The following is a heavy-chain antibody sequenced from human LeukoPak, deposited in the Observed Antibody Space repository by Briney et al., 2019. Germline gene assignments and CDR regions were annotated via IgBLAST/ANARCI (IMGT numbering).Heavy chain of an antibody. CDR2: ISSSSSYI. J-gene: IGHJ4*02. D-gene: IGHD6-19*01. CDR3: ARDKRGSGWYHGIDY. CDR1: GFTFSSYS. V-gene: IGHV3-21*01. Sequence: PGGSLRLSCAASGFTFSSYSMNWVRQAPGKGLEWVSSISSSSSYIYYADSVKGRFTISRDNAKNSLYLQMNSLRAEDTAVYYCARDKRGSGWYHGIDYWGQGTPVTVSS.